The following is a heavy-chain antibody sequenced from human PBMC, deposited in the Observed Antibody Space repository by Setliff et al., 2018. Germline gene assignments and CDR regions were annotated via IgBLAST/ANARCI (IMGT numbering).Heavy chain of an antibody. CDR1: GYTFSTYA. Sequence: ASVKVSCKGSGYTFSTYAIIWMRQAPGQGLEWMGWINTNTGNPSYAQGFTGRFVFSLDTSVDTAYLQINSLNPEDTALYYCATGSLVAAGTGHWGQGTLVTVSS. J-gene: IGHJ4*02. V-gene: IGHV7-4-1*02. CDR2: INTNTGNP. D-gene: IGHD6-13*01. CDR3: ATGSLVAAGTGH.